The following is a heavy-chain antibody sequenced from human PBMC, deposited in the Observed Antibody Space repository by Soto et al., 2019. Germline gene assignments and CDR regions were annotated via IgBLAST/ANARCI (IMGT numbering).Heavy chain of an antibody. V-gene: IGHV4-31*03. Sequence: QVQLQESGPGLVKPSQTLSLTCTVSGGSMNSGGYCWNWIRQHPGEGLAWIGCISYAWTTSYNPSLKNRVTISVATSTSQFSLKLRSVTAAVTAVYYCSRGILVWGQGTLITVSS. CDR3: SRGILV. CDR2: ISYAWTT. CDR1: GGSMNSGGYC. J-gene: IGHJ4*02. D-gene: IGHD6-6*01.